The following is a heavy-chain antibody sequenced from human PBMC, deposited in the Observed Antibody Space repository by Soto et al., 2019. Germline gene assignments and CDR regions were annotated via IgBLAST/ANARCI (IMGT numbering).Heavy chain of an antibody. CDR2: IIPIFGTA. V-gene: IGHV1-69*13. D-gene: IGHD6-6*01. CDR1: GGTFSSYS. CDR3: ARVHEYSSSPRLLRDYYYGMDV. Sequence: SVKVSCKASGGTFSSYSISWVRHAPGQGLEWMGGIIPIFGTANYAQKFQGRVTITADESTSTAYMELSSLRSEDTAVYYCARVHEYSSSPRLLRDYYYGMDVWGQATTVTVS. J-gene: IGHJ6*02.